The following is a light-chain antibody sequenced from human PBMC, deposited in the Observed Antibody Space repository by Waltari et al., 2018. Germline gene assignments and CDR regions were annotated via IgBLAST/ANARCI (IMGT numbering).Light chain of an antibody. J-gene: IGLJ1*01. CDR1: SSDVGDYNY. V-gene: IGLV2-14*03. CDR3: SSYTSSTTLGV. CDR2: DVS. Sequence: QSALTQPASVSGSPGQSITISCAGTSSDVGDYNYVSWYQQHPGKAPKLMIFDVSNRPSGVSNRFPGSKSGHTASLTISGLQAEDEADYYCSSYTSSTTLGVFGTGTKVTVL.